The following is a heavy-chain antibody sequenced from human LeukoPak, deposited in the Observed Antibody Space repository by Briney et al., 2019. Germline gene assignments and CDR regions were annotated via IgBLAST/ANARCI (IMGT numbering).Heavy chain of an antibody. D-gene: IGHD1-26*01. J-gene: IGHJ4*02. Sequence: SETLSLTCAVSNASISSHYWSWIRQPPGKGLEYSGYINDSGSTKYNPSLKSRVTMSVDTSKNHFSLKVNSVTAADTAVYYCARRLWYSGSSGYYFDLWGQGTLVTVSS. CDR3: ARRLWYSGSSGYYFDL. CDR2: INDSGST. V-gene: IGHV4-59*11. CDR1: NASISSHY.